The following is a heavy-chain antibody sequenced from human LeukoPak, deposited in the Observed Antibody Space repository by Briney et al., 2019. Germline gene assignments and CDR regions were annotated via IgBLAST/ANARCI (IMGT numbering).Heavy chain of an antibody. V-gene: IGHV3-15*01. D-gene: IGHD5-18*01. CDR3: TTGTWIQLWLADY. CDR2: VKSKTDGGTT. Sequence: MTGGSLRLSCAASGFTFNNACMSWIRQAPGKGLEWVGHVKSKTDGGTTGYATPVKGRFIISRDDSKNTLFLQMNSLKTEDTAVYYCTTGTWIQLWLADYWGQGTLVTVSS. J-gene: IGHJ4*02. CDR1: GFTFNNAC.